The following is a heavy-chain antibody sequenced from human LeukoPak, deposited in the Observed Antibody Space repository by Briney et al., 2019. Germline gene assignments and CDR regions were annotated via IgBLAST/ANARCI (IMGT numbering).Heavy chain of an antibody. V-gene: IGHV3-7*01. D-gene: IGHD2-21*01. Sequence: GGSLRLSCTGSEFTFSTYWMSWVRQAPGKGLEWVANIKQDGSEKYYVDSVKGRFTVSRDNAQNSLYLQMNSLRAEDTAVYYCARDGVEFYNWFDPWGQGTLVTVSS. CDR2: IKQDGSEK. J-gene: IGHJ5*02. CDR3: ARDGVEFYNWFDP. CDR1: EFTFSTYW.